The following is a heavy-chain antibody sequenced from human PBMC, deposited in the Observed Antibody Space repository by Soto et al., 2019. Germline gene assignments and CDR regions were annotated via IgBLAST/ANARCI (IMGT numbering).Heavy chain of an antibody. D-gene: IGHD3-10*01. Sequence: QVQLVESGGGVVQTGRSLRLSCAASGFTFSSYGMHWVRQAPGKGLEWVTAIWYDGSKNSYADSVKGRFTISRDNSKNTLSLQRNRLRCEDTAVYDGARWFGDLGAFDVWGQGTMVTVSS. V-gene: IGHV3-33*01. CDR3: ARWFGDLGAFDV. CDR1: GFTFSSYG. J-gene: IGHJ3*01. CDR2: IWYDGSKN.